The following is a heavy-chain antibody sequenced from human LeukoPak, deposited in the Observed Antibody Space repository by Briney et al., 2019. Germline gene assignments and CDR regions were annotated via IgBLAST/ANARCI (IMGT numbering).Heavy chain of an antibody. V-gene: IGHV1-18*01. D-gene: IGHD3-16*01. CDR2: ISAYNGNT. Sequence: ASVKVSCKASGYTFTSYGIRWVRPAPGQGLAWMGWISAYNGNTNYAQKLQGRVTMTTDTSTTTAYMELRSLRSDDTAVYYCARGAAVMITFGGVIQTDFDYWGQGTLVTVSS. J-gene: IGHJ4*02. CDR1: GYTFTSYG. CDR3: ARGAAVMITFGGVIQTDFDY.